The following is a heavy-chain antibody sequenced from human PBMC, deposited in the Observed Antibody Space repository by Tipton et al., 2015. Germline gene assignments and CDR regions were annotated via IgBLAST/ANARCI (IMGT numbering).Heavy chain of an antibody. Sequence: SLRLSCAASGFTINSNYMSWVRQAPGKGLEWVSVIYSGDTTSYADSVKGRFTISRDNSKNTVYLQMNSLRAEDTAVYYCARGLLGAFDLWGQGTMVTVSS. D-gene: IGHD2-8*02. CDR1: GFTINSNY. CDR3: ARGLLGAFDL. CDR2: IYSGDTT. J-gene: IGHJ3*01. V-gene: IGHV3-53*01.